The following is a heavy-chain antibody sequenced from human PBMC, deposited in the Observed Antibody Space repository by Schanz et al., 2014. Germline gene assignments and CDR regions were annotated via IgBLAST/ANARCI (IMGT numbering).Heavy chain of an antibody. D-gene: IGHD5-12*01. CDR2: VNPSVRGT. CDR3: AAAFDISGYYFDY. Sequence: QVQLVQSGTQVKKPGASVKVSCKASGYTLSAYSLHWVRQAPGQGLEWMGIVNPSVRGTHFAREFQSRVTVTSDTSTSTVYMELSGIRSEDTAVYYCAAAFDISGYYFDYWGQGTLVTVSS. J-gene: IGHJ4*02. CDR1: GYTLSAYS. V-gene: IGHV1-46*03.